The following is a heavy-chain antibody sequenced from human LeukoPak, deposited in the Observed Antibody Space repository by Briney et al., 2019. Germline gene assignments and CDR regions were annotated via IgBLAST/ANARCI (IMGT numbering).Heavy chain of an antibody. CDR2: ISSSSSTI. CDR3: ARDTVALPQLGYCSGGSCYRETPCDY. Sequence: GGSLRLSCAASGFTFSSYSLNWVRPAPRKGVEWVSYISSSSSTIYYADSVKGRFTISRDNAKNSLYLQMNSLRAEDTAVYYCARDTVALPQLGYCSGGSCYRETPCDYWGQRTLVTVSS. D-gene: IGHD2-15*01. V-gene: IGHV3-48*01. CDR1: GFTFSSYS. J-gene: IGHJ4*02.